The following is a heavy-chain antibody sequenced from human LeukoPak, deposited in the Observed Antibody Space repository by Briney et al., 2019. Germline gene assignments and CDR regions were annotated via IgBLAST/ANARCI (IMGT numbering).Heavy chain of an antibody. V-gene: IGHV3-74*01. CDR2: INSDGSST. CDR1: GFTFSSYW. J-gene: IGHJ4*02. Sequence: PGGSLRLSCAASGFTFSSYWMHWGRQAPGKGLGLVSRINSDGSSTSYADSVKGRFTISRDNAKNTLYLQMNSLRAEDTAVYSCASDVDTATDLDYWGQGTLVTVSS. D-gene: IGHD5-18*01. CDR3: ASDVDTATDLDY.